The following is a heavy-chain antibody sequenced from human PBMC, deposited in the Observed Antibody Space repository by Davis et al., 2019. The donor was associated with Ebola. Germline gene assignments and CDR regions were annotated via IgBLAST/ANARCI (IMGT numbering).Heavy chain of an antibody. CDR3: VRDPSGGSGWSMGYYGMDV. V-gene: IGHV3-64*01. CDR2: ISSNGGST. J-gene: IGHJ6*04. CDR1: GFTFSSYA. Sequence: GESLKISCAASGFTFSSYAMHWVRQAPGKGLEYVSAISSNGGSTYYANSVKGRFTISRDNSKNTLYLQMGSLRADDTAVYYCVRDPSGGSGWSMGYYGMDVWGKGTTVTVSS. D-gene: IGHD6-19*01.